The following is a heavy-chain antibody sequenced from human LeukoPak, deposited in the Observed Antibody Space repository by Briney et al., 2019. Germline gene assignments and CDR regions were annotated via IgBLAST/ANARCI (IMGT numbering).Heavy chain of an antibody. J-gene: IGHJ4*02. CDR1: GYTFTSYT. Sequence: ASVKVSCKASGYTFTSYTMNWVRQAPGQGLEWMGWINTNTGNPTYAQGFTGRFVFSLDTSVSTAYLQISSLKAEDTAVYYCARGPPRYYDSGSSPYWGQGTLVTVSS. D-gene: IGHD3-10*01. CDR3: ARGPPRYYDSGSSPY. V-gene: IGHV7-4-1*02. CDR2: INTNTGNP.